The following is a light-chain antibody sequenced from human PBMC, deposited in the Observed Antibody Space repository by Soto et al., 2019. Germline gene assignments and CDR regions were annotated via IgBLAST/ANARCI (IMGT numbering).Light chain of an antibody. Sequence: EIFMTQSPATLSVSPGERASLSCRASQSVSTNLAWYQQKPAQAPRLLIYGASTRATGIPGRFSGGGSGTEFTLTISSMKSADFAVYYCQQYNDWTLTFGGGTKVDIK. CDR3: QQYNDWTLT. V-gene: IGKV3-15*01. CDR1: QSVSTN. J-gene: IGKJ4*01. CDR2: GAS.